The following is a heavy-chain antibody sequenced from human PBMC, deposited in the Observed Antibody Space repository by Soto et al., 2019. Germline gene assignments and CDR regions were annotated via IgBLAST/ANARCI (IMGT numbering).Heavy chain of an antibody. Sequence: EVQLLESGGGLVQPGGSLRLSCEASGFTFNNYAMTWVRQAPGKGLEWVSAIGGGGDTTSYEDSVKGRFTGSRDGSKNTLYLQMSSLRDEDTALYYCAKGRGGSGSLTPRVDFWGQGTLVTVSS. D-gene: IGHD3-10*01. V-gene: IGHV3-23*01. CDR1: GFTFNNYA. CDR3: AKGRGGSGSLTPRVDF. CDR2: IGGGGDTT. J-gene: IGHJ4*02.